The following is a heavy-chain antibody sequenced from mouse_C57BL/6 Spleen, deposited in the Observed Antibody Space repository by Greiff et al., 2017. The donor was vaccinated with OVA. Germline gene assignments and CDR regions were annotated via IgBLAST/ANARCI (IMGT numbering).Heavy chain of an antibody. CDR3: ARVGGYDGAMDY. D-gene: IGHD2-2*01. Sequence: EVQLQESGPGLVKPSQSLSLTCSVTGYSITSGYYWNWIRQFPGNKLEWMGYISYDGSNNYNPSLKNRISITRDTSKNQFFLKLNSVTTEDTATYYCARVGGYDGAMDYWGQGTSVTVSS. J-gene: IGHJ4*01. CDR2: ISYDGSN. V-gene: IGHV3-6*01. CDR1: GYSITSGYY.